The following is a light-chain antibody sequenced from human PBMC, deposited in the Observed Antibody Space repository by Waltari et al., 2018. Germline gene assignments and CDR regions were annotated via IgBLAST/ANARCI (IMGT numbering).Light chain of an antibody. Sequence: EIVLTQSPGTLSLSPGERATLSCRASQSVGGTLAWYQQKPGQAPRLLMYGASIRAPGTPDRFSGTGSGTDFSLTISRLVPEDFAVYYCQHYVRLPATFGQGTKVEIK. CDR1: QSVGGT. CDR3: QHYVRLPAT. CDR2: GAS. J-gene: IGKJ1*01. V-gene: IGKV3-20*01.